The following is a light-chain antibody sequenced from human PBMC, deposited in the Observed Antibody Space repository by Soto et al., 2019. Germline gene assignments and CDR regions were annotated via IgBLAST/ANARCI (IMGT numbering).Light chain of an antibody. V-gene: IGLV2-14*01. CDR2: DVT. J-gene: IGLJ1*01. Sequence: QSVLSQPASVSGSPGQSITISCTGTSSDVGGFEYVSWYQHQPGKAPKLIIYDVTKRPSGVSNRFSGSKSGNTASLTISGIQAEDEGDYYCGSYTDSSNYVFGTGTKVTVL. CDR3: GSYTDSSNYV. CDR1: SSDVGGFEY.